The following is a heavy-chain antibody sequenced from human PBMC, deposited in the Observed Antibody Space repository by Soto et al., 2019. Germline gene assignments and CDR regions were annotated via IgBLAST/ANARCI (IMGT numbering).Heavy chain of an antibody. J-gene: IGHJ4*02. V-gene: IGHV4-59*08. CDR2: VYHSGTT. Sequence: SETLSLTCTVFGGSISTYYWTWIRQSPGRGPEWIGYVYHSGTTNYHPSLKSRVTISLDTSKNQFSLKLSSVTAADTAVYYCARLGGYYQAFDSWGQGTLVTVSS. CDR1: GGSISTYY. D-gene: IGHD3-22*01. CDR3: ARLGGYYQAFDS.